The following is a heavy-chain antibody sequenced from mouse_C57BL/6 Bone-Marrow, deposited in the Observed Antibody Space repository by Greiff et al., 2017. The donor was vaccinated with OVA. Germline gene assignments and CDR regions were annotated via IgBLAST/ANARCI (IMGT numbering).Heavy chain of an antibody. CDR3: ARTPHGYDGYPPFAY. CDR1: GFTFSSYA. V-gene: IGHV5-4*03. D-gene: IGHD2-3*01. J-gene: IGHJ3*01. Sequence: EVKLVESGGGLVKPGGSLKLSCAASGFTFSSYAMSWVRQTPEKRLEWVATISDGGSYTYYPDNVKGRFTISRDNAKNNLYLQMSHLKSEDTAMYYCARTPHGYDGYPPFAYWGQGTLVTVSA. CDR2: ISDGGSYT.